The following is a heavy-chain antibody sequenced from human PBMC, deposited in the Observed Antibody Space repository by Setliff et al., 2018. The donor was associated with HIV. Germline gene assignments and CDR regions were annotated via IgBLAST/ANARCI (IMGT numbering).Heavy chain of an antibody. D-gene: IGHD3-16*01. CDR1: GYSISSGFY. CDR3: ARHNVITYGGLFFDYYYYGMDV. Sequence: SETLSLTCAVSGYSISSGFYWGWIRQPPGKGLEWIGSINYSGRPKYNPSLNSRGTISLDTSKNELSLKLTSVTAADTALYYCARHNVITYGGLFFDYYYYGMDVWAHGTTVTVSS. V-gene: IGHV4-38-2*01. CDR2: INYSGRP. J-gene: IGHJ6*02.